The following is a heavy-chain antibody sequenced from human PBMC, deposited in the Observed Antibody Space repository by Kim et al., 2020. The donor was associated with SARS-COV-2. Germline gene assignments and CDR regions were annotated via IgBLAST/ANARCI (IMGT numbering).Heavy chain of an antibody. CDR2: IYYSGST. Sequence: SETLSLTCTVSGGSISSYYWSWIRQPPGKGLEWIGYIYYSGSTNYNPSLKSRVTISVDTSKNQFSLKLSSVTAADTAVYYSARLVVPAARWYYYYYGMDVWGQGTTVTVSS. J-gene: IGHJ6*02. V-gene: IGHV4-59*01. CDR3: ARLVVPAARWYYYYYGMDV. D-gene: IGHD2-2*01. CDR1: GGSISSYY.